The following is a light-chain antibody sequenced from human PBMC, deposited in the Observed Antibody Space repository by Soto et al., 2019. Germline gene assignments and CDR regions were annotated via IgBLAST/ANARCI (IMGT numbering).Light chain of an antibody. CDR2: NPN. Sequence: QAVVTQEPSFSVSPGGTLILSCALSSGSVSTSSYPSWYQQTPGQAPRTLIYNPNTRSSGVPDRFSGSILGNEAALTITGAQADDESVYYCMLYMGGGVWVFGGGTKLTVL. CDR1: SGSVSTSSY. CDR3: MLYMGGGVWV. V-gene: IGLV8-61*01. J-gene: IGLJ3*02.